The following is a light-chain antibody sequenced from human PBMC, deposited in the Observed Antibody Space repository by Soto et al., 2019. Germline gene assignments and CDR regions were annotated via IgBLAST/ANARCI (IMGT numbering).Light chain of an antibody. CDR2: EVK. Sequence: QSALTQPASVSGSPGQAIAISFPGTSSDVGSYNLVSWYQHHPGRVPKLTIYEVKMRPSGVSNRFSGSKSGNTASLTISGLQAEDETDYYCCSYAGSSTLVFGTGTKVT. CDR3: CSYAGSSTLV. V-gene: IGLV2-23*02. CDR1: SSDVGSYNL. J-gene: IGLJ1*01.